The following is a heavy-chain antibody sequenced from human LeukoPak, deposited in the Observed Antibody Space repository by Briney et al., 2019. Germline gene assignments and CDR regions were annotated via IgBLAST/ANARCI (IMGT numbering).Heavy chain of an antibody. Sequence: GGSLRLSCAASGFTFDDYAMHWVRQAPGKGLEWVSGISWNSGSIGYADSVKGRFTTSRDNAKNSLYLQMNSLRAEDTALYYCAKSPYSSSSYFDYWGQGTLVTVSS. CDR1: GFTFDDYA. CDR2: ISWNSGSI. V-gene: IGHV3-9*01. CDR3: AKSPYSSSSYFDY. J-gene: IGHJ4*02. D-gene: IGHD6-13*01.